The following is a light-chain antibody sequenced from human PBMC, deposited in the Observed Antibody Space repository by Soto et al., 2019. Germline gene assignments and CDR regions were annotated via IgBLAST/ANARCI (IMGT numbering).Light chain of an antibody. CDR2: LGS. J-gene: IGKJ2*01. CDR3: MQALQSRYT. Sequence: DIVMTQSPLSLPVTPGEPASISCRSSQSLLHSNGYNYLDWYLQKPGQSPQLLIYLGSNRASGVPDRFSGSGSGTDSTLKISRVEAEDVGVYYCMQALQSRYTFGQGTKLEIK. CDR1: QSLLHSNGYNY. V-gene: IGKV2-28*01.